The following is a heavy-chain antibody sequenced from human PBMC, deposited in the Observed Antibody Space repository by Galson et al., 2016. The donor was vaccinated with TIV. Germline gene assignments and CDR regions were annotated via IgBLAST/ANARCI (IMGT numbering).Heavy chain of an antibody. CDR1: GFTFSSYA. CDR3: AKAAGSGSSWRFDY. V-gene: IGHV3-23*01. CDR2: ISGSGATT. D-gene: IGHD6-13*01. J-gene: IGHJ4*02. Sequence: SLRLSCAASGFTFSSYAMNWVRQAPGKGLEWVSAISGSGATTYYADSVKGRFTISRDNSKNTLYLQMNSLRAEDTALDYCAKAAGSGSSWRFDYWGQGTPVTVSS.